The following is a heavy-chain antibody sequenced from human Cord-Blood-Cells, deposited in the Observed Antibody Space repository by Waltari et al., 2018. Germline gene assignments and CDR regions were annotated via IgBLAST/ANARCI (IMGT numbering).Heavy chain of an antibody. D-gene: IGHD2-2*02. CDR3: ARHPYCSSTSCYNDAFDI. J-gene: IGHJ3*02. CDR2: IVPSRGIA. V-gene: IGHV1-69*09. CDR1: GGPFSSYA. Sequence: QVQLVQSGAEVKKPGSSVKVSCKASGGPFSSYAISWVRQAPGQGLEWMGRIVPSRGIANYAQKFQGRVTITADKSTSTAYIELSSLRSEHTAVYYCARHPYCSSTSCYNDAFDIWGQGTMVTVSS.